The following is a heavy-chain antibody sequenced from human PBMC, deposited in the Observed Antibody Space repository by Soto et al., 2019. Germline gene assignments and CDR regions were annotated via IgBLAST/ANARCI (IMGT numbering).Heavy chain of an antibody. CDR2: ISYDGSNK. CDR1: GFTFSSYG. J-gene: IGHJ6*02. D-gene: IGHD1-7*01. V-gene: IGHV3-30*18. Sequence: GGSLRLSCAASGFTFSSYGMHWVRQAPGKGLEWVAVISYDGSNKYYADSVKGRFTISRDNSKNTLYLQMNSLRAEDTAVYYCAKDQANWNFRYGMDVWGQGTTVTVSS. CDR3: AKDQANWNFRYGMDV.